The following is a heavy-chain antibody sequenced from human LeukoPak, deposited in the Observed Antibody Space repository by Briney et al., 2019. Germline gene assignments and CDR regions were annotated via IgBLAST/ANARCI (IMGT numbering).Heavy chain of an antibody. CDR1: GYSISSGYY. Sequence: KPSETLSLTCTVSGYSISSGYYWGWIRQPPGKGLEWIGSIYHSGSTYYNPSLKSRVTISVDTSKNQFSLKLSSVTAADTAVYYCARDGISLYYYDSSGYYPFNYWGQGTLVTVSS. V-gene: IGHV4-38-2*02. CDR2: IYHSGST. CDR3: ARDGISLYYYDSSGYYPFNY. J-gene: IGHJ4*02. D-gene: IGHD3-22*01.